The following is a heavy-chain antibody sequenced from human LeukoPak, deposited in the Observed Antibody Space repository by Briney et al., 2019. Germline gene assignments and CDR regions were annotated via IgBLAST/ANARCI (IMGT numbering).Heavy chain of an antibody. CDR2: ITSRLHGGTT. CDR3: FTDLAG. Sequence: GGSLRLSRTASTFTLSTAWMHWVRPAPGNGLEWVDSITSRLHGGTTDYAAPLKDRFTISRDDSTNALFLLMSRLKTEDTAVYYCFTDLAGWGQGTLVTVSS. V-gene: IGHV3-15*01. CDR1: TFTLSTAW. J-gene: IGHJ4*02.